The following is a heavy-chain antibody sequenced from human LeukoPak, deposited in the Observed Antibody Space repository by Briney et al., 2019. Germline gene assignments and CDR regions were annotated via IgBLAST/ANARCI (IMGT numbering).Heavy chain of an antibody. J-gene: IGHJ3*02. V-gene: IGHV3-23*01. CDR3: GKHLQPSGFPYALDT. Sequence: GGSLRLSCSASGFTFSIYAMGWVRQGPVRGLEWVASISGSSHITTYTDSLKGRFTISRDNSKNTLYLQINSLRDDDTALYYCGKHLQPSGFPYALDTWGQGTMVTVSS. D-gene: IGHD5-12*01. CDR2: ISGSSHIT. CDR1: GFTFSIYA.